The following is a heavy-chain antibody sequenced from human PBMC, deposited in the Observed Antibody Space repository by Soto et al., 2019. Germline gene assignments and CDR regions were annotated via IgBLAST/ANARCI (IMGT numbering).Heavy chain of an antibody. CDR1: GFTFSSYA. D-gene: IGHD3-10*01. CDR3: AKDSPSKPTNDYGSGILFF. J-gene: IGHJ4*02. V-gene: IGHV3-23*01. Sequence: GGSLRLSCAASGFTFSSYAMSWVRQAPGKGLEWVSAISGSGGSTYYADSVKGRFTISRDNSKNTLYLQMNSLRAEDTAVYYCAKDSPSKPTNDYGSGILFFWGQGTLVTVSS. CDR2: ISGSGGST.